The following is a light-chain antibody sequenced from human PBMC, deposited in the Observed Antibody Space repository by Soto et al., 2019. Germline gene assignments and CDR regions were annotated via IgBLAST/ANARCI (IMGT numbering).Light chain of an antibody. CDR1: SSHIGAGYD. V-gene: IGLV1-40*01. CDR3: QSYDSSLSGSVV. Sequence: QSVLTQPPSVSGAPGQRVTLSCTGSSSHIGAGYDVHWYQQLPGTAPKLLIYGNSNRPSGVPDRFSGSKSGTSASLAITGLQAEDEAEYDCQSYDSSLSGSVVFGGGTKLTV. CDR2: GNS. J-gene: IGLJ2*01.